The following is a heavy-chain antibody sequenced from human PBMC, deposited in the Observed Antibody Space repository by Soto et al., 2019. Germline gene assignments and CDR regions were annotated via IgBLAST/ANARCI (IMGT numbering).Heavy chain of an antibody. J-gene: IGHJ4*02. CDR3: AHRVLRTVFGLVTTAAIYFDF. Sequence: QITLNESGPTQVKPRQTLTLTCTFSGFSLTTSGVGVGWIRQSPVKAPEWLALIYWDDDKRYSPSLKSRLTITEDTSKNQVVLTMADLDPADTATYYCAHRVLRTVFGLVTTAAIYFDFWGQGTPVAVSS. CDR1: GFSLTTSGVG. CDR2: IYWDDDK. D-gene: IGHD3-3*01. V-gene: IGHV2-5*02.